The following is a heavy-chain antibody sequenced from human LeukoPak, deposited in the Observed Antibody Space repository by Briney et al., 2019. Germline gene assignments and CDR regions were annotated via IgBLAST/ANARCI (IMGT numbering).Heavy chain of an antibody. J-gene: IGHJ4*02. CDR2: INHSGST. D-gene: IGHD5-24*01. V-gene: IGHV4-34*01. Sequence: SETLSLTCAVYGXSFSGYYGSWIRQPPGKGLEWIGEINHSGSTNYNPSLKSRVTISVDTSKNQFSLKLSSMTAADTAVYYCARRPLRDGYNPRFDYWGQGTLVTVSS. CDR3: ARRPLRDGYNPRFDY. CDR1: GXSFSGYY.